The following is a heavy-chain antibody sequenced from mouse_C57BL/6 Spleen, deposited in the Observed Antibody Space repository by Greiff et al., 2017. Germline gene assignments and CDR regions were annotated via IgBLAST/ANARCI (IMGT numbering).Heavy chain of an antibody. CDR1: GYTFTSYW. J-gene: IGHJ2*01. CDR2: IDPSDSYT. V-gene: IGHV1-59*01. D-gene: IGHD2-2*01. CDR3: ARWVYYGDDDGY. Sequence: QVQLQQPGAELVRPGTSVKLSCKASGYTFTSYWMHWVKQRPGQGLEWIGVIDPSDSYTNYNQKFKGKATLTVDTSSSTAYMQLSSLTSEDSAVYYCARWVYYGDDDGYWGQGTTLTVSS.